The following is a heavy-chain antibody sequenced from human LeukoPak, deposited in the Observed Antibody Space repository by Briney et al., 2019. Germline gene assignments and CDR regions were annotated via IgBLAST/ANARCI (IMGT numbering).Heavy chain of an antibody. CDR3: AKYGPQDSGSSHFDY. V-gene: IGHV3-23*01. D-gene: IGHD1-26*01. J-gene: IGHJ4*02. CDR1: GFTFRSYA. CDR2: ISGSGGST. Sequence: GGSLRLSCAASGFTFRSYAMSWVRQAPGKGLEWVSAISGSGGSTYYADSVKGRFTISRDNPKNTLYLQMNSLRAEDTAIYYCAKYGPQDSGSSHFDYWGQGALVTVSS.